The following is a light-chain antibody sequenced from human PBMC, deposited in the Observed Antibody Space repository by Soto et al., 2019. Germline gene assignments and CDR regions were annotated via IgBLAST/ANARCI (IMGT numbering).Light chain of an antibody. V-gene: IGKV1-5*01. J-gene: IGKJ1*01. CDR3: QQYTRFWT. CDR1: QSISSW. CDR2: DAS. Sequence: DIQMTQSPSTLSASVGDRVTITCRASQSISSWLAWDQQKPGKAPKLLIYDASYLERGVPSRFSGSGSGTEFTLTISSLQPDDLATYYCQQYTRFWTFGQGTKVEI.